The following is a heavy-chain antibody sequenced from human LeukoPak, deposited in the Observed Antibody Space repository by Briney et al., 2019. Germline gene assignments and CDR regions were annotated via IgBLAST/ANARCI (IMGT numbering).Heavy chain of an antibody. J-gene: IGHJ4*02. CDR3: ARRHFVLLWFGELSPAVIDY. D-gene: IGHD3-10*01. Sequence: PSETLSLTCAVYGGSFSGYYWSWIRQPPGKGLEWIGEINHSGSTNYNPSLKSRVTISVDTSKNQFSLKLSSVTAADAAVYYCARRHFVLLWFGELSPAVIDYWGQGTLVTVSS. CDR2: INHSGST. CDR1: GGSFSGYY. V-gene: IGHV4-34*01.